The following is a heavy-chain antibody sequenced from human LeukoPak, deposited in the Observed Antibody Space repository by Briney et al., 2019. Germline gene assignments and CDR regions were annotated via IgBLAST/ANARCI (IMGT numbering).Heavy chain of an antibody. CDR2: ISNRGTYI. D-gene: IGHD3-10*01. CDR3: ARDDSARGTMVRGNY. V-gene: IGHV3-21*01. J-gene: IGHJ4*02. Sequence: GGSLRLSCAASGFTFSTYTMNWVRQAPGKGLEGVSSISNRGTYINYADSVKDGFTISRDNAENSLYLQMSSLRPEDTAVYYCARDDSARGTMVRGNYWGQGTLVTVSS. CDR1: GFTFSTYT.